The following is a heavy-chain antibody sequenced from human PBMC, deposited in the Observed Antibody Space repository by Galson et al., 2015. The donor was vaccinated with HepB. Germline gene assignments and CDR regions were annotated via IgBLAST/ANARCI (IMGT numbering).Heavy chain of an antibody. CDR1: GYSFSNYG. D-gene: IGHD6-19*01. CDR3: ARDRSGGWHGLIAY. CDR2: ISAYNGNT. J-gene: IGHJ4*02. V-gene: IGHV1-18*01. Sequence: SVKVSCKASGYSFSNYGITWVRQAPGQGLEWTGWISAYNGNTNSAQKFQGRLTMTTDTSTTTAYMELRSLRSDDTAVYYCARDRSGGWHGLIAYWGQGSRVTVSS.